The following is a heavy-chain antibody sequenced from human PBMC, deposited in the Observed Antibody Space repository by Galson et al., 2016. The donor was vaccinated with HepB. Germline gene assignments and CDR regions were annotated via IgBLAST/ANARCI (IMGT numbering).Heavy chain of an antibody. CDR3: VRDRTSSGSYLDAFDV. CDR1: GFTFTNYW. J-gene: IGHJ3*01. CDR2: IKTDGTST. Sequence: SLRLSCAASGFTFTNYWMHWVRQAPGKGLVWVSRIKTDGTSTSYADSVRGRFTISRDNAKNTAYLQMNSLRVEDTAVYFCVRDRTSSGSYLDAFDVWGQGTLVTVSS. V-gene: IGHV3-74*01. D-gene: IGHD1-26*01.